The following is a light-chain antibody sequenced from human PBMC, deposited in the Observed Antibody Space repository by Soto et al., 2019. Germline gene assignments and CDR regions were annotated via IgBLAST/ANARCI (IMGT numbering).Light chain of an antibody. V-gene: IGKV2-28*01. J-gene: IGKJ2*01. CDR3: MQGLHSPYT. CDR1: QSLLHSNGYNY. CDR2: LGS. Sequence: DIVMTQSPLSLPVTPGEPASISCRSSQSLLHSNGYNYFDWYLQKPGQSPKLLIYLGSNRASGVPDRFSGSGSGTDFTLKISRVEAEDVGVYYCMQGLHSPYTFGQGTKLEIK.